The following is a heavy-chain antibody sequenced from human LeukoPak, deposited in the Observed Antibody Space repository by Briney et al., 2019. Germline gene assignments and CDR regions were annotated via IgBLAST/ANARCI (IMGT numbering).Heavy chain of an antibody. V-gene: IGHV4-34*01. CDR3: ARGRTY. D-gene: IGHD1-14*01. J-gene: IGHJ4*02. CDR1: GGSFSGYY. Sequence: PSETLSLTCAVYGGSFSGYYWSWIRQPPGKGLEWIGEINHSGSTNYNPSLKSRVTISVDTSKNQFSLKLSSVTAADTAVYYCARGRTYRGQGTLVTVSS. CDR2: INHSGST.